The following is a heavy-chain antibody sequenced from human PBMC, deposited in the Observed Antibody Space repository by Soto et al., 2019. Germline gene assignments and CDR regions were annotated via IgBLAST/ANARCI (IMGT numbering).Heavy chain of an antibody. CDR2: IYHSGST. CDR1: GGSISSNNW. D-gene: IGHD6-25*01. CDR3: ARGVNSGMDP. J-gene: IGHJ5*02. Sequence: QVQLQAAGPGLVKPSGTLSLTCVVSGGSISSNNWWSWVRQPPGKGLEWIGAIYHSGSTNYNPSLKRRATISVDKSKNHLSLKLSSVPAAETAVYYCARGVNSGMDPWGQGTLVTVSS. V-gene: IGHV4-4*02.